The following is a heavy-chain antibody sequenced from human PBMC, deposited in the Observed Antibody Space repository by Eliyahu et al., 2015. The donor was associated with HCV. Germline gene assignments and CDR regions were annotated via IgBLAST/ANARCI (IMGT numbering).Heavy chain of an antibody. CDR3: AKDIAAAGTVGGMDV. V-gene: IGHV3-9*01. D-gene: IGHD6-13*01. CDR2: ISWNSGSI. Sequence: EVQLVESGGGLVQPGRSLRLSXXASGXTFXDYAIXWVRQAPGKGLEWVSGISWNSGSIGYADSVKGRFTISRDNAKNSLYLQMNSLRAEDTALYYCAKDIAAAGTVGGMDVWGQGTTVTVSS. CDR1: GXTFXDYA. J-gene: IGHJ6*02.